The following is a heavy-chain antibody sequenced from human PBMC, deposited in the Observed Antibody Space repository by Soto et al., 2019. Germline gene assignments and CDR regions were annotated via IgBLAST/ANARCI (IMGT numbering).Heavy chain of an antibody. CDR2: INYSGST. D-gene: IGHD1-7*01. V-gene: IGHV4-34*01. CDR3: ARALREGITGTKGLNY. CDR1: GGSFSSYY. Sequence: QVQLQQWGAGLLKPSATLSLTCAVYGGSFSSYYWNWIRQPPGTGLEWIGEINYSGSTNYTPALESQVTISVDKSKIHCALNLTSGTAADTAVYYCARALREGITGTKGLNYWGQGTLVTVSA. J-gene: IGHJ4*02.